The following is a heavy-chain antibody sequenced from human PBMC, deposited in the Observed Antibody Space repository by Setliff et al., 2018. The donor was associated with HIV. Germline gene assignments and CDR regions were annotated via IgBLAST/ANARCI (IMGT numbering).Heavy chain of an antibody. CDR2: IIPIARAP. CDR3: ARGPLYGYDRGYFDY. D-gene: IGHD5-12*01. V-gene: IGHV1-69*13. J-gene: IGHJ4*02. CDR1: GGIFNTYG. Sequence: GASVKVSCKASGGIFNTYGMNWVRQAPGQGLEWMGGIIPIARAPNYAQKFQDRVTITADESTTTVYMEVRSLKSADTALYYCARGPLYGYDRGYFDYWGQGTLVTVSS.